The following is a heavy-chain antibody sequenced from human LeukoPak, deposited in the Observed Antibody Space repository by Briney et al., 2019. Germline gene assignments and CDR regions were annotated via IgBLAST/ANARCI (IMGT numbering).Heavy chain of an antibody. CDR2: ISFSGNT. CDR3: ARFGGATFLS. V-gene: IGHV4-61*01. J-gene: IGHJ5*02. D-gene: IGHD1-26*01. CDR1: GGSVSSAYSY. Sequence: SETLPLTCTVSGGSVSSAYSYWSWIRQPPGKGLEWIGYISFSGNTNYSPSLKSRVTISLDTSKNQFSLRLSSVTTADTAVFYCARFGGATFLSWGQGTLVTVSS.